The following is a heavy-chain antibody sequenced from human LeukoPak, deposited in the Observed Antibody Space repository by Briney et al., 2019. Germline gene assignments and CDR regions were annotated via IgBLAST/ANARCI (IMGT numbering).Heavy chain of an antibody. Sequence: GGSLRLSCAASGFTFSSYEMNWVRQAPGKGLEWVSYISSSGSTIYYADSVKGRFTISRDNAKNSLYLQMNSLRAEDTAVYYCARVVVTAIRGEDDYWGQGTLVTVSS. J-gene: IGHJ4*02. D-gene: IGHD2-21*02. V-gene: IGHV3-48*03. CDR3: ARVVVTAIRGEDDY. CDR1: GFTFSSYE. CDR2: ISSSGSTI.